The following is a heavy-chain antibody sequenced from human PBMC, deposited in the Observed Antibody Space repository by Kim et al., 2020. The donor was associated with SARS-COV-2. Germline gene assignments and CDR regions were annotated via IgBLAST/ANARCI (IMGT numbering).Heavy chain of an antibody. CDR2: ISSSSSYI. CDR3: ARDYDILTGYYFPSPFYYYYYGMDV. J-gene: IGHJ6*02. Sequence: GGSLRLSCAASGFTFSSYSMNWVRQAPGKGLEWVSSISSSSSYIYYADSVKGRFTISRDNAKNSLYLQMNSLRAEDTAVYYCARDYDILTGYYFPSPFYYYYYGMDVWGQGTTVTVSS. V-gene: IGHV3-21*01. CDR1: GFTFSSYS. D-gene: IGHD3-9*01.